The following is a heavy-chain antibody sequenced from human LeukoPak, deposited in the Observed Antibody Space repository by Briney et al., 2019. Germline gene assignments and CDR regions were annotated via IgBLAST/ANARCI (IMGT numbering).Heavy chain of an antibody. V-gene: IGHV4-30-4*01. J-gene: IGHJ6*02. CDR2: IYYSGST. CDR3: ARDLRYTVTTLDV. Sequence: SETLSFTCTVSGASVNSGDYYWSWIRQPPGTGLEWIGYIYYSGSTYYNPSLKSRVSISVDTSKNQFSLKLSSVTAADTAVYYCARDLRYTVTTLDVWGQGTTVTVSS. D-gene: IGHD4-17*01. CDR1: GASVNSGDYY.